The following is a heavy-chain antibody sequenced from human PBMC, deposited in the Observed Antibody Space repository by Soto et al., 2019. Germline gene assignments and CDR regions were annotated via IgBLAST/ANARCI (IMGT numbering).Heavy chain of an antibody. J-gene: IGHJ4*02. D-gene: IGHD5-12*01. CDR2: ISAYNGNT. CDR1: GYTFTSYG. V-gene: IGHV1-18*01. Sequence: ASVKVSCKASGYTFTSYGISWVRQAPGQGLEWMGWISAYNGNTNYAQKLQGRVTMTTDTSTSTAYMELRSLRSDDTAVYYCARGAYSGYDQIGGFDYWGQGTLVTVSS. CDR3: ARGAYSGYDQIGGFDY.